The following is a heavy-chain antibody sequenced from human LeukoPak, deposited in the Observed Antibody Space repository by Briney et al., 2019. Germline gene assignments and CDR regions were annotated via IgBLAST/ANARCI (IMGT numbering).Heavy chain of an antibody. CDR1: GGSISSYY. CDR3: ARDYDSSSYYYDNWFDP. D-gene: IGHD3-22*01. Sequence: SETLSLTCTVSGGSISSYYWSWIRQPPGKGLEWIGYIYYSGSTNYNPSLKSRVTISVDTSKNQFSLKLSSVTAADTAVYYCARDYDSSSYYYDNWFDPWGQGTLVTVSS. V-gene: IGHV4-59*01. J-gene: IGHJ5*02. CDR2: IYYSGST.